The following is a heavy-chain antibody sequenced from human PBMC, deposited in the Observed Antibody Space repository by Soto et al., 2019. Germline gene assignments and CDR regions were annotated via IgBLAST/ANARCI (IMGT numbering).Heavy chain of an antibody. D-gene: IGHD2-15*01. Sequence: ASVKVSCKASGYTFTGYYMHWVRQAPGQGLEWMGWINPNSGGTNYAQKFQGWVTMTRDTSISTAYMELSRLRSDDTAVYYCERELKDYSNWFDPWGQGTLVTVSS. CDR3: ERELKDYSNWFDP. CDR1: GYTFTGYY. V-gene: IGHV1-2*04. J-gene: IGHJ5*02. CDR2: INPNSGGT.